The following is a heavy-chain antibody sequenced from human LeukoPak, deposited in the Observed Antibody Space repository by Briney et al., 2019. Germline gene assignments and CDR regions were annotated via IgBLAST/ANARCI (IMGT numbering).Heavy chain of an antibody. CDR1: GGSISSSSYY. CDR3: ARGEAAMANFDY. D-gene: IGHD5-18*01. V-gene: IGHV4-39*01. J-gene: IGHJ4*02. CDR2: IYYSGST. Sequence: SETLSLTCTVSGGSISSSSYYWGWIRQPPGKGLEWIGSIYYSGSTYYNPSLKSRVTISVDTSKNQFSLKLSSVTAADTAVYYCARGEAAMANFDYWGQGTLVTVSS.